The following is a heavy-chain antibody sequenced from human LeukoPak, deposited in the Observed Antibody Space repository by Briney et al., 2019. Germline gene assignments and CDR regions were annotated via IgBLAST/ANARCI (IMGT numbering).Heavy chain of an antibody. CDR1: GYTFTSYY. D-gene: IGHD7-27*01. CDR2: INPNSGGT. CDR3: ARDTAPGDPYYFDY. J-gene: IGHJ4*02. Sequence: GASVKVSCKASGYTFTSYYIHWVRQAPGQGLEWMGWINPNSGGTNFAQKFQGRVTMTRDTSISTAYMELTRLRSDDTAVYYCARDTAPGDPYYFDYWGQGTLVTVSS. V-gene: IGHV1-2*02.